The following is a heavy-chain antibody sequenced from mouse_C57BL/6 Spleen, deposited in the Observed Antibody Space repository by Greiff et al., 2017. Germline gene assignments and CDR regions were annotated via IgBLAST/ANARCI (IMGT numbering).Heavy chain of an antibody. J-gene: IGHJ3*01. CDR2: IYPSDSET. CDR3: ARGEGRGFAY. Sequence: QVQLQQPGAELVRPGSSVKLSCKASGYTFTSYWMDWVKQRPGQGLEWIGNIYPSDSETHYNQKFKDKAKLTVDKSASTAYMQLGSLTSEDSAVYYCARGEGRGFAYWGQGTLVTVSA. CDR1: GYTFTSYW. V-gene: IGHV1-61*01. D-gene: IGHD3-3*01.